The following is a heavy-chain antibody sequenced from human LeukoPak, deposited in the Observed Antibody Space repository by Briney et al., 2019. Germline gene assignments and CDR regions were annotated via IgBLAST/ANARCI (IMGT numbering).Heavy chain of an antibody. CDR3: ATYDYYDSSGFILDAFDI. V-gene: IGHV4-39*01. Sequence: PSETLSLTCTVSGGSISSSSYYWGWIRQPPGKGLEWIGSIYYSGSTYYNPSLKSRVTISVDTSKNQFSLKLSSVTAADTAVYYCATYDYYDSSGFILDAFDIWGQGTMVTVSS. CDR2: IYYSGST. CDR1: GGSISSSSYY. D-gene: IGHD3-22*01. J-gene: IGHJ3*02.